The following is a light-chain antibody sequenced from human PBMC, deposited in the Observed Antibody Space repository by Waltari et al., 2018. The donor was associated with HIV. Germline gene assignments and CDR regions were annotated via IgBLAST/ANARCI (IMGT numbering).Light chain of an antibody. J-gene: IGLJ3*02. V-gene: IGLV1-44*01. CDR1: SSHIGSNT. CDR3: TAWDDGLSDPV. Sequence: QSVLTQPPSASGTPGQRVTIPCSGSSSHIGSNTVNWYQQLPGTAPKLLIYSNNQRPSGVPDRFAGSKSGTSASLAISGLQSEDEADYYCTAWDDGLSDPVFGGGTKLTVL. CDR2: SNN.